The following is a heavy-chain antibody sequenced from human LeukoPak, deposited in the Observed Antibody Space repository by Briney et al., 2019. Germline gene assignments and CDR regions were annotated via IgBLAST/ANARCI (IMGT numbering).Heavy chain of an antibody. D-gene: IGHD6-6*01. CDR3: ARDMGPWPTSSIAARPTFDY. CDR2: INPNSGGT. CDR1: GYTFTGYY. V-gene: IGHV1-2*02. Sequence: GASVKVSCKASGYTFTGYYMHWVRQAPGQGLEWMGWINPNSGGTNYAQKFQGRVTMTRDTSISTAYMELSRLRSDDTAVYYCARDMGPWPTSSIAARPTFDYWGQGTLVTVSS. J-gene: IGHJ4*02.